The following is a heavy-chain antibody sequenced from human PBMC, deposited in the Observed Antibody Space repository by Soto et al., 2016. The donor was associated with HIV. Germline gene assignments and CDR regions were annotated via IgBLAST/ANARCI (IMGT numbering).Heavy chain of an antibody. J-gene: IGHJ2*01. CDR1: GYTFTNYD. CDR2: INPNSGNS. Sequence: QVQLVQSGAEVKKPGASVKVSCKASGYTFTNYDISWVRQATGQGLEWMAWINPNSGNSGSAQKFQGFSPADVFVQWMQRGQPLSPEKYVTSAPMPEPQAPGRYF. CDR3: PQAPGRYF. D-gene: IGHD5-18*01. V-gene: IGHV1-8*02.